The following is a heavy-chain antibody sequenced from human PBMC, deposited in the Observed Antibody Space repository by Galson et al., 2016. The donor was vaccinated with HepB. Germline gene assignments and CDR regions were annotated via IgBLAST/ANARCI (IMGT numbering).Heavy chain of an antibody. CDR1: GYSFVGFG. CDR2: IIPIFGTA. Sequence: SVKVSCKASGYSFVGFGLAWVRQAPGQGLEWMGGIIPIFGTANYAQKFQGRVTITADKSTSTAYMELSSLRSEDTAVYYCARTTSSSWYRKWYYFDYWGHGTLVTVSS. J-gene: IGHJ4*01. D-gene: IGHD6-13*01. V-gene: IGHV1-69*06. CDR3: ARTTSSSWYRKWYYFDY.